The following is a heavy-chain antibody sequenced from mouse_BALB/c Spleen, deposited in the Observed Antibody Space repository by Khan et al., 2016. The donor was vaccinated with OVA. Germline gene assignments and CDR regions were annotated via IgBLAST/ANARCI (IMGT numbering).Heavy chain of an antibody. CDR1: RLLFTSYG. CDR2: ISSGGIT. V-gene: IGHV2-9*02. Sequence: AQPKVSGPGLVAPSQNLSITCTVSRLLFTSYGVHWVRQPPGKGLEWLGVISSGGITYYNSPLVYRQSNSKVNSKSQVFLKKDSMKADETAIYYTAREPPVHYYGSRAMDYWGQGTSVTVSS. J-gene: IGHJ4*01. D-gene: IGHD1-2*01. CDR3: AREPPVHYYGSRAMDY.